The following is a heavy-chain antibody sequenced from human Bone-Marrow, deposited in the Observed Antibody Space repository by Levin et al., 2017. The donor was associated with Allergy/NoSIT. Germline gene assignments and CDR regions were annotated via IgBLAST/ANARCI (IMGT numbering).Heavy chain of an antibody. D-gene: IGHD7-27*01. Sequence: SETLSLTCTVSGGSISSGRYFWGWIRQPPGKGLEWIASIYSAGSTYYNPSLNRRVPISIDASENLFLVMLTSVTAAETAVYCGTTYKHSWPTGGGYWGQGTLVTVSS. CDR1: GGSISSGRYF. J-gene: IGHJ4*02. CDR2: IYSAGST. CDR3: TTYKHSWPTGGGY. V-gene: IGHV4-39*01.